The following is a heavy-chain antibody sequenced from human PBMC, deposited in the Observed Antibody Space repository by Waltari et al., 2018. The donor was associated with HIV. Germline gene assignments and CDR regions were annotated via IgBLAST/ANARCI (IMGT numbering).Heavy chain of an antibody. CDR2: INQAGTER. V-gene: IGHV3-7*01. CDR3: ATTHGSGAYDNDFDY. J-gene: IGHJ4*02. D-gene: IGHD3-10*01. CDR1: GFTFSFYW. Sequence: EVKLEESGGGWVQPGGSLTLTCEASGFTFSFYWLSWVRQAPGKVRGGVANINQAGTERHYVDSVRGRFTISRDNGKTSLFLQMNSLSVEDTAVYYCATTHGSGAYDNDFDYWGQGTLV.